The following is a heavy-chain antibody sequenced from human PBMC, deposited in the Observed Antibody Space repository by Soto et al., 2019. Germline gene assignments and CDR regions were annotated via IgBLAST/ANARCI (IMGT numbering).Heavy chain of an antibody. CDR1: VFTFTRYS. J-gene: IGHJ4*02. Sequence: GGSLRLAGAASVFTFTRYSTNWVRQAPGKGLEWVSSISSTTNYIYYGDSMKGRFTISRDNAKNSLYLEMNSLRAEDTAVYYCARESEDLTSNFDYWGQGTLVTVSS. V-gene: IGHV3-21*06. CDR3: ARESEDLTSNFDY. CDR2: ISSTTNYI.